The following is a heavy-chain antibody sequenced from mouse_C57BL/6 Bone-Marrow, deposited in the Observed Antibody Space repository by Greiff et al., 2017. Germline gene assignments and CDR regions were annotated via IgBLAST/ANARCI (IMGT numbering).Heavy chain of an antibody. CDR3: ASHYDYDVRWYFDV. D-gene: IGHD2-4*01. J-gene: IGHJ1*03. Sequence: QVQLQQSGAELVRPGTSVKVSCKASGYAFTNYLIEWVKQRPGQGLEWIGVINPGSGGTNYNEKFKGKATLTADKSSSTAYMQLSSLTSEDSAVYFCASHYDYDVRWYFDVWGTGTTVTVSS. V-gene: IGHV1-54*01. CDR2: INPGSGGT. CDR1: GYAFTNYL.